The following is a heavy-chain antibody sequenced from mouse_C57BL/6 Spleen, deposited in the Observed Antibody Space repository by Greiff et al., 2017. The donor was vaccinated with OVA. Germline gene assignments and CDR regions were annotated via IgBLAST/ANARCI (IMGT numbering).Heavy chain of an antibody. CDR3: ARSFDGYLFDY. D-gene: IGHD2-3*01. J-gene: IGHJ2*01. V-gene: IGHV1-80*01. Sequence: QVQLQQSGAELVKPGASVKISCKASGYAFSSYWMNWVKQRPGKGLEWIGQIYPGDGDTNYNGKFKGKATLTADKSSSTAYMQLSSLTSEDSAVYFCARSFDGYLFDYWGQGTTLTVSS. CDR1: GYAFSSYW. CDR2: IYPGDGDT.